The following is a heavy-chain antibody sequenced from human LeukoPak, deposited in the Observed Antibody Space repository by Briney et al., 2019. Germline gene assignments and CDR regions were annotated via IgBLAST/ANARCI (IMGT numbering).Heavy chain of an antibody. CDR1: GGFISSYY. D-gene: IGHD4-17*01. Sequence: SETLSLTCTVSGGFISSYYWSWIRQPPGKGLEWIGYIYYSGSTNYNPSLKSRVTISVDTSKNQFSLKLSSVTAADTAVYYCARGSGDYVWDYYYYMDVWGKGTTVTISS. CDR2: IYYSGST. CDR3: ARGSGDYVWDYYYYMDV. J-gene: IGHJ6*03. V-gene: IGHV4-59*01.